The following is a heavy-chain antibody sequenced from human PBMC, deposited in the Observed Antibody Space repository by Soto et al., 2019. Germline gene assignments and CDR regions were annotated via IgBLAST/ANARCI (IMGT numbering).Heavy chain of an antibody. CDR1: GFAFSSAW. V-gene: IGHV3-15*07. CDR3: TTGSVEGV. J-gene: IGHJ6*02. CDR2: IKTNSEGGTT. Sequence: EVQLVESGGGLVKPGGSLRLSCAASGFAFSSAWMNWVRQAPGKGLEWVDRIKTNSEGGTTDYAAPVQGRFTLSRDDSRNTLSLQMNSLKTDDTAVYYCTTGSVEGVWGQGATVTVSS. D-gene: IGHD2-15*01.